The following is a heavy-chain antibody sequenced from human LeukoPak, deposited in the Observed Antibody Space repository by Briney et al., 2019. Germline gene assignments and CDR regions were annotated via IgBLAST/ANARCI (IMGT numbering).Heavy chain of an antibody. D-gene: IGHD5-12*01. CDR2: ISWDGGST. V-gene: IGHV3-43*01. CDR1: GFTFDDYT. CDR3: AEILDSSDYPRDFDY. Sequence: TGGSLRLSCAASGFTFDDYTMHWVRQAPGKGLEWVSLISWDGGSTYYADSVKGRFTISRDNSKNSPYLQMNSLRTEDTAVYYWAEILDSSDYPRDFDYGGQGTPVTVSS. J-gene: IGHJ4*02.